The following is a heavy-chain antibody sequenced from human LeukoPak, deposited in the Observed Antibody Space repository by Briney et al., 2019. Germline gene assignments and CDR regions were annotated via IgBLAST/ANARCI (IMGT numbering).Heavy chain of an antibody. Sequence: SETLSLTCAVYGGSFSGYYWSWLRQPPGKGLEWIGEINHSGSTNYNPSLKSRVTISVDTSKNQFSLKLSSVTAADTAVYYCARGPFLKKDYYYYGMDVWGQGTTVTVSS. CDR3: ARGPFLKKDYYYYGMDV. V-gene: IGHV4-34*01. J-gene: IGHJ6*02. CDR2: INHSGST. D-gene: IGHD3-3*01. CDR1: GGSFSGYY.